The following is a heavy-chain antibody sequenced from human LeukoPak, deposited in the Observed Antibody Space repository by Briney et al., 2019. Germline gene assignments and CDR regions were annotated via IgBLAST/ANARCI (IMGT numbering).Heavy chain of an antibody. D-gene: IGHD5-18*01. Sequence: GGSLRLSCAASGFTFNSYSMNWVRQAPGKGLEWVSSISSSSSYIYYADSVKGRFTISRDNAKNSLYLQMNSLRAEDTALYYCAKALMDTAMVSFDYWGQGTLVTVSS. J-gene: IGHJ4*02. CDR2: ISSSSSYI. CDR3: AKALMDTAMVSFDY. V-gene: IGHV3-21*04. CDR1: GFTFNSYS.